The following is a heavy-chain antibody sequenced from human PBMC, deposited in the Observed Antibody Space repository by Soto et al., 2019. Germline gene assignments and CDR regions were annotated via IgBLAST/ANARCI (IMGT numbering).Heavy chain of an antibody. J-gene: IGHJ6*02. CDR2: ISYDGSNK. Sequence: QVQLVESGGGVVQPGRSLRLSCAASGFTFSSYAMHWVRQAPGKGLEWVAVISYDGSNKYYADSVKGRFTISRDNSKNTPYMQINSLRADDTAVYYCARDKDYYYGMDVWGQGTTVTVSS. CDR1: GFTFSSYA. V-gene: IGHV3-30-3*01. CDR3: ARDKDYYYGMDV.